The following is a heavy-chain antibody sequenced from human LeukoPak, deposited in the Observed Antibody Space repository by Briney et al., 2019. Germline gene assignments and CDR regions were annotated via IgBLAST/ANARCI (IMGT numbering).Heavy chain of an antibody. V-gene: IGHV4-34*01. CDR2: INHSGST. D-gene: IGHD3-16*02. J-gene: IGHJ4*02. CDR3: ARRYDYVWGSYHY. Sequence: SETLSLTCAVYGGSFSGYYWSWIRQPPGKGLEWIGEINHSGSTNYNPSLKSRVTISVDTSKNQFSLKLSSVTAADTAVYYCARRYDYVWGSYHYWGQGTLVTVSS. CDR1: GGSFSGYY.